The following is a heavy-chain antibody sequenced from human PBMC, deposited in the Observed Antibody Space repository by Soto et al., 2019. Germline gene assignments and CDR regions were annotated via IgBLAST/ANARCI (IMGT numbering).Heavy chain of an antibody. V-gene: IGHV4-59*08. D-gene: IGHD3-22*01. Sequence: QVQLQESGPGLVKSSETLSLTCTVSDGSISPYYWGWIRQPPGKGLEWIGYIYYGGTTMYSPSLKRRVXIXLYXSENQFSLKLSSVTAADTAVYYCARLGRYYQAFDSWGQGTLVTVSA. CDR3: ARLGRYYQAFDS. CDR2: IYYGGTT. CDR1: DGSISPYY. J-gene: IGHJ4*02.